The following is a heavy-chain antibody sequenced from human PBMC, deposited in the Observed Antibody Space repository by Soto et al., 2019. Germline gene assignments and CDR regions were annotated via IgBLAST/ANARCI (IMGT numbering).Heavy chain of an antibody. J-gene: IGHJ5*02. CDR3: ARGLATAGSRWFDP. CDR2: IYWDDDK. D-gene: IGHD6-13*01. V-gene: IGHV2-5*02. CDR1: GFSLSTSGVG. Sequence: SGPTLVNPTQTLTLTCTFSGFSLSTSGVGVGWIRQPPGKALEWLALIYWDDDKRYSPSLKSRLTITKDTSKSQVVLTMTNMDPVDTATYYCARGLATAGSRWFDPWGQGTLVTVSS.